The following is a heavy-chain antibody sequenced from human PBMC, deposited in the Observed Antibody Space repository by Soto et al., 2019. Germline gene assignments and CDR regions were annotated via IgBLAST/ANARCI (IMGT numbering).Heavy chain of an antibody. CDR2: INHSGST. J-gene: IGHJ4*02. V-gene: IGHV4-34*01. CDR3: ARGGIAAAGDY. D-gene: IGHD6-13*01. CDR1: GGSFSGYY. Sequence: QVQLQQCGAGLLKPSETLSLTCAVYGGSFSGYYWSWIRQPPGKGLEWLGEINHSGSTNYNPSLKSRVTISVDTSKNQFSLKLSSVTAADTAVYYCARGGIAAAGDYWRQGTLVTVSS.